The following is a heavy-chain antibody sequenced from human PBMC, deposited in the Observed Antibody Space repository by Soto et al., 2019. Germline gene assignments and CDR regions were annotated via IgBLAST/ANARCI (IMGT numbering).Heavy chain of an antibody. D-gene: IGHD3-10*01. CDR1: GGSISSSSYY. J-gene: IGHJ4*02. Sequence: PSETLSLTCTVSGGSISSSSYYWGWIRQPPGRGLEWIGSIYYSGSTYYNPSLKSRVTISVDTSKNQFSLKLSSVTAADTAVYYCASMDTPPMVRVGYWGQGTLVTVSS. CDR3: ASMDTPPMVRVGY. CDR2: IYYSGST. V-gene: IGHV4-39*01.